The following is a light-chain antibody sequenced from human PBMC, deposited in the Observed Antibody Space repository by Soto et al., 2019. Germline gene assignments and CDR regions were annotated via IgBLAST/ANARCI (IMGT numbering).Light chain of an antibody. Sequence: EIVLTQSPGTLSLSPGERATLSCRASQSISSSYLAWYQQKPGQAPRLLIYGASSRATGLPDRFSGSGSGTDLTLTISRLEPEDFAVYYCQQYGFSLTFGGGTKVDIK. CDR3: QQYGFSLT. CDR1: QSISSSY. J-gene: IGKJ4*01. V-gene: IGKV3-20*01. CDR2: GAS.